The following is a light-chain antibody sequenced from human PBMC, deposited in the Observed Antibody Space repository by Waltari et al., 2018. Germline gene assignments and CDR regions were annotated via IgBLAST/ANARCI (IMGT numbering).Light chain of an antibody. CDR2: VNSDGSH. CDR3: QTGGHGTWV. J-gene: IGLJ3*02. CDR1: SGHSSNV. V-gene: IGLV4-69*01. Sequence: QLVVTQSPSASASLGASVKLTCTLSSGHSSNVIAWLPQQPEKGPRYLVKVNSDGSHSRGDEIPDRFSGSSSGAERYLTISSLQAEDEAYYYCQTGGHGTWVFGGGTKLTVL.